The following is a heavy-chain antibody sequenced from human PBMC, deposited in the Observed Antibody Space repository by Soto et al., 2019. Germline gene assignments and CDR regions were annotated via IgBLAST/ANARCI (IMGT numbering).Heavy chain of an antibody. D-gene: IGHD2-2*01. V-gene: IGHV3-23*01. CDR2: ISGGGGST. J-gene: IGHJ5*02. CDR1: GFTFSSYA. CDR3: AKAVHYCSSTSCYADWFDP. Sequence: GGSLRLSCAASGFTFSSYAMSWVRQAPGKGLEWVSAISGGGGSTYYADSVKGRFTISRDNSKNTLYLKMNSLRAEDTAVYYCAKAVHYCSSTSCYADWFDPWGQGTLVTVSS.